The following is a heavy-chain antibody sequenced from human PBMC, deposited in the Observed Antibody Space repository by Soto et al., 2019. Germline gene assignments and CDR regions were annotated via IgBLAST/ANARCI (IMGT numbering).Heavy chain of an antibody. V-gene: IGHV4-31*03. CDR2: IYYSGST. CDR3: ARGPSLSGSYYWFDP. Sequence: SETLSLTCTVSGGSISSGGYYRSWIRQHPGKGLEWIGYIYYSGSTYYNPSLKSRVTISVDTSKNQFSLKLSSVTAADTAVYYCARGPSLSGSYYWFDPWGQGTLVTVSS. J-gene: IGHJ5*02. D-gene: IGHD1-26*01. CDR1: GGSISSGGYY.